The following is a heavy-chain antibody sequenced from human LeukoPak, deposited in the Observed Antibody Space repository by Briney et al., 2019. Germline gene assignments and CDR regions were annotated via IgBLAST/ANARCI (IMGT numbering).Heavy chain of an antibody. J-gene: IGHJ4*02. CDR3: AQTGGLVPGRYFVY. Sequence: PGGYLRLSCAAPGFTFSSYAMSWVRQVPGKGLEWVSTLSNTGDNTYYADSVKGRFTISRDNSKNTLYLQMSSLRAEDTAVYYCAQTGGLVPGRYFVYWGQGTLVTVSS. V-gene: IGHV3-23*01. D-gene: IGHD6-6*01. CDR2: LSNTGDNT. CDR1: GFTFSSYA.